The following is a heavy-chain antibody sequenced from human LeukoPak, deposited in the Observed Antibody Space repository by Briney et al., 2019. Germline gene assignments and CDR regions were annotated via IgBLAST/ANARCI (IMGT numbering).Heavy chain of an antibody. D-gene: IGHD3-10*01. Sequence: PGGSLRLSCAASGFTFSSYWMSWVRQAPGKGLEWVANIKQDGSEKYYVDSVKGRFTISRDNAKNSLYLQMNSLRAEDTAVYYCASMVRRAAFDIWGQGTMVTVSS. CDR3: ASMVRRAAFDI. J-gene: IGHJ3*02. CDR1: GFTFSSYW. CDR2: IKQDGSEK. V-gene: IGHV3-7*01.